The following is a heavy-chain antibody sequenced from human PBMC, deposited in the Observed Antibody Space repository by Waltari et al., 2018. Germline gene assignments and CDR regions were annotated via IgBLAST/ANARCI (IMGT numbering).Heavy chain of an antibody. D-gene: IGHD4-17*01. CDR1: GFTVSSNY. J-gene: IGHJ3*02. CDR3: ARSRYDYGDAFDI. Sequence: EVQLVESGGGLIQPGGSLRLSCAASGFTVSSNYMSWVRQAPGKGLEWVSVIYSGGSTYYADSVKGRFTISRDNSKNTLYLQMNSLRAEDTAVYYCARSRYDYGDAFDIWGQGTMVTVSS. CDR2: IYSGGST. V-gene: IGHV3-53*01.